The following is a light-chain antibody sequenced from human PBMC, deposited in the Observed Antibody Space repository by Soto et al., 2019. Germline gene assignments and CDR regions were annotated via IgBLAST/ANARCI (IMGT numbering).Light chain of an antibody. CDR3: QQYNNWPLP. V-gene: IGKV3-15*01. CDR1: QSVSSN. CDR2: GAS. J-gene: IGKJ5*01. Sequence: EKVMTQSPATLSVSPGERATLSCRASQSVSSNLAWYQQKPGQAPRLLIYGASSRATCIPVRFSGSGSGTEFTLTISSLQSEDFAVYYCQQYNNWPLPFGQGTRLEI.